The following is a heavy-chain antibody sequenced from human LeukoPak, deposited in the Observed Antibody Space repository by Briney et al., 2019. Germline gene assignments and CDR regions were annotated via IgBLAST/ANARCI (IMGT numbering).Heavy chain of an antibody. CDR2: TYYRSKWYN. CDR1: GDSVSSYSAG. V-gene: IGHV6-1*01. J-gene: IGHJ4*02. CDR3: GRDIGAAIGH. D-gene: IGHD6-13*01. Sequence: SQALSLTCAISGDSVSSYSAGWNWIRQSPSRGLEWLGRTYYRSKWYNEYALSVRSRITISPDTSKNQVSLQLNSVTPDDTAFYYCGRDIGAAIGHWGQGTLVTVSS.